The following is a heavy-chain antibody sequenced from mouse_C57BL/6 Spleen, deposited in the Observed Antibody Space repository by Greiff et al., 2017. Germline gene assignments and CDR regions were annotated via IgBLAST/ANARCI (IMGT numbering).Heavy chain of an antibody. V-gene: IGHV1-50*01. Sequence: VQLQQPGAELVKPGASVKLSCKASGYTFTSYWMQWVKQRPGQGLEWIGEIDPSDSYTNYNQKFKGKATLTVDTSSSTAYMQLSSLTSEDSAVYYCARGSGSPSWFAYWGQGTLVTVSA. CDR1: GYTFTSYW. D-gene: IGHD3-2*02. CDR3: ARGSGSPSWFAY. J-gene: IGHJ3*01. CDR2: IDPSDSYT.